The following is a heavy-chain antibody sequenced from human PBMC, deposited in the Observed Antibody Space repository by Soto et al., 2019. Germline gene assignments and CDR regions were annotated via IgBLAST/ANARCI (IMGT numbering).Heavy chain of an antibody. CDR3: TSGERRDFEY. J-gene: IGHJ4*02. D-gene: IGHD3-10*01. V-gene: IGHV1-69*13. Sequence: QVQLVQSGAEVKKPGSSVKVSCKTSGGTFSNHAVKWVRQPPGQGLEWVGRIIPIFGTTNYAQGMQDRVTIAADESTGTALTDLSSLRSEDTAVYFCTSGERRDFEYWGQGTLVSVST. CDR2: IIPIFGTT. CDR1: GGTFSNHA.